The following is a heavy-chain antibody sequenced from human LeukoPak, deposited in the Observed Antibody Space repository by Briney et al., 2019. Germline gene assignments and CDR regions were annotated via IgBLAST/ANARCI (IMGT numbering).Heavy chain of an antibody. CDR3: TTDWEEDCSGGSCHSGY. D-gene: IGHD2-15*01. V-gene: IGHV3-15*01. CDR2: IKSKTDGGTT. CDR1: GFTFSNAW. Sequence: PGGSLRLSCAASGFTFSNAWMSWVRQAPGKGLEWVGRIKSKTDGGTTDYAAPVKGRFTIPRDDSKNTLYLQMNSLKTEDTAVYYCTTDWEEDCSGGSCHSGYWGQGTLVTVSS. J-gene: IGHJ4*02.